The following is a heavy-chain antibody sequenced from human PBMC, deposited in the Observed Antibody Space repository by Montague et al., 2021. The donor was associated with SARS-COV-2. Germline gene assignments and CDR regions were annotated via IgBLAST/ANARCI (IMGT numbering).Heavy chain of an antibody. CDR2: IDNSGST. V-gene: IGHV4-59*01. CDR3: ARHGGNDAFDI. CDR1: GGSIGAYY. D-gene: IGHD4-23*01. J-gene: IGHJ3*02. Sequence: SETLSLTCTASGGSIGAYYWSWIRQPPGKGLEWIGYIDNSGSTNHNPSLESRVTMLVDTSKNQFPLKLNSVTAADTAVYHCARHGGNDAFDIWGRGTMVTVSS.